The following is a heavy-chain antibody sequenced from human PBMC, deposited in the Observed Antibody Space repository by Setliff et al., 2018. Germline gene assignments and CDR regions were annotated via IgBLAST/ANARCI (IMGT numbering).Heavy chain of an antibody. D-gene: IGHD6-19*01. Sequence: ASVKVSCKASGYAFTGSYIHWVRQAPGQGLEWMGWINPNTGGTNYAQKFQGRVTMTRDTSITTAYMEISSLTSDDTAVYYCARDLFSSSWYDHWGQGTQVTVSS. CDR3: ARDLFSSSWYDH. CDR1: GYAFTGSY. V-gene: IGHV1-2*02. CDR2: INPNTGGT. J-gene: IGHJ5*02.